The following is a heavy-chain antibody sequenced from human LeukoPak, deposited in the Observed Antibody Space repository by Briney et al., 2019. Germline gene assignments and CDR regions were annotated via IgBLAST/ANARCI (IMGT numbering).Heavy chain of an antibody. CDR1: GYSFTSYW. CDR3: ARRSGSGWYSYYFDY. D-gene: IGHD6-19*01. V-gene: IGHV5-51*01. CDR2: IYPGDSDT. J-gene: IGHJ4*02. Sequence: GESLKISCKGSGYSFTSYWSGWVRQMPGKGLEWMGIIYPGDSDTRYSPSFQGQVTISADKSISTAYLQWSSLKASDTAMYYCARRSGSGWYSYYFDYWGQGTLVTVSS.